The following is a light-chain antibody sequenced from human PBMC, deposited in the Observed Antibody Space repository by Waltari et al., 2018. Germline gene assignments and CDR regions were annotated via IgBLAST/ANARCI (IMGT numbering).Light chain of an antibody. CDR2: YNT. J-gene: IGLJ2*01. CDR1: NIRSKS. Sequence: SYVLTQPPSVSVAPGRAARITWAVTNIRSKSVHWYQQRPGQAPLLVIYYNTDRPSKIPERFSGSNSGNTATLTISRVEAGDEADYYCQVWDISSDHVVFGGGTKQTVL. CDR3: QVWDISSDHVV. V-gene: IGLV3-21*04.